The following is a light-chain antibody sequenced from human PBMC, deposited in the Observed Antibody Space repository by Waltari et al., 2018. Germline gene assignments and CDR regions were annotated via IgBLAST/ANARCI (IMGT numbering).Light chain of an antibody. CDR2: GAS. V-gene: IGKV1-39*01. CDR3: QQTYSIPLT. Sequence: DIQMTQSPSSLSASVGDRVIITCRASQSINRNLNWYRQKEGKAPNLLIYGASSLQSGVPSRFSGSGSGTDFTLTISSLQHEDFATYYCQQTYSIPLTFGGGTKVEIK. CDR1: QSINRN. J-gene: IGKJ4*01.